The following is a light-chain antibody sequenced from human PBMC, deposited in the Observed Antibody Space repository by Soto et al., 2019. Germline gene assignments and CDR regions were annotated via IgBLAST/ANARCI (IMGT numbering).Light chain of an antibody. V-gene: IGKV3-11*01. CDR1: QSVRGNY. J-gene: IGKJ5*01. CDR3: QQRSNWPRSIT. CDR2: DAS. Sequence: FVLTQSPGTLSLSPGERATFSCRASQSVRGNYIAWYQQKPGQAPRVLIYDASNRATDIPARFSGSGSGTDFTLTISSLEPEDFAVYYCQQRSNWPRSITFGQGTRLEIK.